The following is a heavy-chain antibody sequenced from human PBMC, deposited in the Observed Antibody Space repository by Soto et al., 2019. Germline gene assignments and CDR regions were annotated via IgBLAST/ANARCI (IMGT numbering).Heavy chain of an antibody. CDR1: GYTFTSYG. D-gene: IGHD2-2*01. Sequence: ASVKVSCKASGYTFTSYGISWVRQAPGQGLEWMGWISAYNGNTNYAQKLQGRVTMTTDTSTSTAYMELRSLRSEDTAVYYCATDAATYQLHWTTWFDPWGQGTLVTVSS. CDR2: ISAYNGNT. CDR3: ATDAATYQLHWTTWFDP. J-gene: IGHJ5*02. V-gene: IGHV1-18*01.